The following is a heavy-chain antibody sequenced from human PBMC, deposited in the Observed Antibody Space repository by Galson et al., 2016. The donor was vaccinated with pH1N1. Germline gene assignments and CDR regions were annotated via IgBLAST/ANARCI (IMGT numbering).Heavy chain of an antibody. Sequence: SVKVSCKASGYTFTDNIIHWVRQTPGQGLEWLGWINPDSGGTNYAQSFNDRVTVTRDTSINTIFMQLSSLRSDDTAIYFCARILSTDYDFWSSYNLPFDLWGQGTLVTVSS. CDR1: GYTFTDNI. CDR3: ARILSTDYDFWSSYNLPFDL. D-gene: IGHD3-3*01. CDR2: INPDSGGT. J-gene: IGHJ4*02. V-gene: IGHV1-2*02.